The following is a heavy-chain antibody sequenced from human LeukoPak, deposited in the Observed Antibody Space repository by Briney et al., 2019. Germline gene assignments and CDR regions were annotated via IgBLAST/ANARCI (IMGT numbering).Heavy chain of an antibody. Sequence: GGSLRLSCAASGFTFDDYGMSWVRQAPGKGLEWVSGINWNGGSTGYVDSVKGRFTISRDNSKNALYLQMNSLRAEDTAVYYCAKSSSWYAPFDYWGQGTLVTVSS. CDR3: AKSSSWYAPFDY. V-gene: IGHV3-20*04. CDR1: GFTFDDYG. J-gene: IGHJ4*02. D-gene: IGHD6-13*01. CDR2: INWNGGST.